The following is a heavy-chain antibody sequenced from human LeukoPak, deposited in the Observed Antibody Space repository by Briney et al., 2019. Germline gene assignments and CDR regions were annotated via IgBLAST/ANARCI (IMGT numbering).Heavy chain of an antibody. CDR3: ARDLVVVPAAPSFDY. CDR2: ITATSGSV. D-gene: IGHD2-2*01. V-gene: IGHV3-48*04. J-gene: IGHJ4*02. Sequence: GGSLRLSCTGSNFSFGYYGMNWVRQTPGKGLEWLSYITATSGSVYYADSVKGRFTISRDNSKNSLYLQMNSLRAEDTAVYYCARDLVVVPAAPSFDYWGQGTLVTVSS. CDR1: NFSFGYYG.